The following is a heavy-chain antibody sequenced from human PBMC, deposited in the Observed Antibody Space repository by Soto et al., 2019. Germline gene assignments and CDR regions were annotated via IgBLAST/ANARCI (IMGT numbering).Heavy chain of an antibody. CDR3: AKDMSPRGGYYGMDV. V-gene: IGHV3-30*18. D-gene: IGHD2-15*01. J-gene: IGHJ6*02. CDR2: ISYDGSNK. Sequence: PGGSLRLSCAASGFTFSSYGMHWVRQAPGKGLEWVAVISYDGSNKYYADSVKGRFTISRDNSKNTLYLQMNSLRAEDTAVYYCAKDMSPRGGYYGMDVWGQGTTVTVSS. CDR1: GFTFSSYG.